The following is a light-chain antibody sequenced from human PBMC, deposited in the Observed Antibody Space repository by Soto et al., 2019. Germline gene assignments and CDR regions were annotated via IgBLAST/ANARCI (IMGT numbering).Light chain of an antibody. CDR2: LNNDGSH. CDR3: SSHAGSNNPFV. J-gene: IGLJ1*01. V-gene: IGLV4-69*01. CDR1: SGHSIYA. Sequence: QSVLTQSPSASASLGASVKLTCTLTSGHSIYAIAWHQQQPEKGPRFLMKLNNDGSHTKGDGIPDRFSGSKSGNTASLTVSGLQAEDEADYYCSSHAGSNNPFVFGTGTKLTVL.